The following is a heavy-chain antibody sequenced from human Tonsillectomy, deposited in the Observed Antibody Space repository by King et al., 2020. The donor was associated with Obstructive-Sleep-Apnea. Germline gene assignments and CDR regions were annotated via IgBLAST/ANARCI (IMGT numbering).Heavy chain of an antibody. CDR1: GYTFTDYY. CDR3: AGEFGNSWYEKGMDG. V-gene: IGHV1-2*04. D-gene: IGHD6-13*01. CDR2: INPNSGGT. Sequence: VQLVESGAEVKKPGASVKVSCKASGYTFTDYYLHWVRQAPGQGLEWMGWINPNSGGTNYAQKFQGWVTMTRDTSITTAYMELRRLRSDDTAVYYCAGEFGNSWYEKGMDGWGQGTTVTVSS. J-gene: IGHJ6*02.